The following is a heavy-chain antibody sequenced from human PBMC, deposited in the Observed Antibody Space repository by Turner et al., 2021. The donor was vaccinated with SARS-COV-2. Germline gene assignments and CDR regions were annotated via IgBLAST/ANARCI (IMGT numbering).Heavy chain of an antibody. CDR3: AKVRVDVSKRSDAFDI. J-gene: IGHJ3*02. D-gene: IGHD5-12*01. Sequence: EVQVVESGGGLVKPGGSLRLSCAASGFDFNIHSMNWVRQAPGKGLEWVSAISSSGKNVYYADSVKGRFTISRDNAKSSLYLQMNSLRVEDTALYYCAKVRVDVSKRSDAFDIWGQGTMVTVSS. CDR1: GFDFNIHS. CDR2: ISSSGKNV. V-gene: IGHV3-21*01.